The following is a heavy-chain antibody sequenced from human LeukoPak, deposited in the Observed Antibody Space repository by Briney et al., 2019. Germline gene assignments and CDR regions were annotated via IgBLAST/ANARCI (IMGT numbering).Heavy chain of an antibody. V-gene: IGHV3-7*01. D-gene: IGHD1-14*01. Sequence: GGSLRLSCAASVFTLSDYWTSGARRAPGKGLEWVAPINRDGGEKSYVDPVRARFPLSRDNSKTSLYLQLRSPRAADTAMYYSARGGITRAGITIGRFDPCGQGTLVTVSS. J-gene: IGHJ5*02. CDR2: INRDGGEK. CDR3: ARGGITRAGITIGRFDP. CDR1: VFTLSDYW.